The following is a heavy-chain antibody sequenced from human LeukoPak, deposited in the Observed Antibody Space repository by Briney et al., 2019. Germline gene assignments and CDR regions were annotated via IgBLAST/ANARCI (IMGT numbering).Heavy chain of an antibody. CDR2: ISWNSGSI. CDR3: ARSQGYGSGSSLDY. J-gene: IGHJ4*02. CDR1: GFTFDDYA. V-gene: IGHV3-9*01. Sequence: GGSLRLSCAASGFTFDDYAMHWVRQAPGKGLEWVSGISWNSGSIGYADSVKGRFTISRDNAKNSLYLQMNSLRAEDTAVYYCARSQGYGSGSSLDYWGQGTLVTVSS. D-gene: IGHD3-10*01.